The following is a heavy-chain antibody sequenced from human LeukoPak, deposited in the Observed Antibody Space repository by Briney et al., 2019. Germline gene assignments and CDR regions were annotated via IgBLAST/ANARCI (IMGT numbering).Heavy chain of an antibody. D-gene: IGHD6-19*01. CDR1: GFTFSNAW. CDR3: TTLGGWDYYFDY. Sequence: GGFLRLSCAASGFTFSNAWMSWVRQAPGKGLEWVGRIKSKTDAGTTDYAAPVKGRFTISRDDSKNTLYLQMSSLKTEDTVVYYCTTLGGWDYYFDYWGQGTLVTVSS. CDR2: IKSKTDAGTT. V-gene: IGHV3-15*01. J-gene: IGHJ4*02.